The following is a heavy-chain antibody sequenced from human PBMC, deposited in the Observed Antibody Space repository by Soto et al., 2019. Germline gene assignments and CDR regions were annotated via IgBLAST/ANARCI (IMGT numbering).Heavy chain of an antibody. D-gene: IGHD3-16*01. Sequence: GESLKISCQGPGYIFTSNWIGWVRQMPGKGLEGMGIINPADSDIKYSPSFQGQVTISADKSIGTAYLQWSSLKASDTAMYYCARHQRDDASRKIDCWGQGTLVTVSS. J-gene: IGHJ4*02. V-gene: IGHV5-51*01. CDR1: GYIFTSNW. CDR3: ARHQRDDASRKIDC. CDR2: INPADSDI.